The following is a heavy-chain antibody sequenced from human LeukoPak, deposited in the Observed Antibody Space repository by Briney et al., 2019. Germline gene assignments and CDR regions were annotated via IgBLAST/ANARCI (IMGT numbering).Heavy chain of an antibody. V-gene: IGHV4-59*08. CDR2: IYYSEST. CDR1: RGSISSYY. Sequence: SETLSLTRTLSRGSISSYYWRWIRPPPGEGLGWIGYIYYSESTNYDPSLKSRVTISVDTSKNQYSLKLSSVTAADTAVYYCARRGSYGPNIFDYWGQGTLVTVSS. D-gene: IGHD5-18*01. J-gene: IGHJ4*02. CDR3: ARRGSYGPNIFDY.